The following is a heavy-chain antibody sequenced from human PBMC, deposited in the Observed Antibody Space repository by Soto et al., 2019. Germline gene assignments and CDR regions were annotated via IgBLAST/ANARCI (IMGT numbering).Heavy chain of an antibody. CDR1: GFTVSSNY. Sequence: GGSLRLSCAASGFTVSSNYMSWVRQAPGKGLEWVSVIYSGGSTYYADSVKGRFTISRDNSKNTLYLQMNSLRAEDTAVYYCARDRGIGDFWSGYPDYYGMDVWGQGTTVTVSS. CDR3: ARDRGIGDFWSGYPDYYGMDV. D-gene: IGHD3-3*01. CDR2: IYSGGST. J-gene: IGHJ6*02. V-gene: IGHV3-53*01.